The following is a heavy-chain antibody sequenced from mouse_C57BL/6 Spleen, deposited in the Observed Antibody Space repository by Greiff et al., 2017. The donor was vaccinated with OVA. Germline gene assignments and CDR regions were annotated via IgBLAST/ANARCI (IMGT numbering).Heavy chain of an antibody. Sequence: QVQLQQPGAELVKPGASVKMSCKASGYTFTSYWITWVKQRPGQGLEWIGDIYPGSGSTNYNEKFKSKATLTVDTSSSTAYMQLSSLTSEDSAVYYCARWDGNFPYYYAMDYWGQGTSVTVSS. CDR2: IYPGSGST. CDR3: ARWDGNFPYYYAMDY. CDR1: GYTFTSYW. V-gene: IGHV1-55*01. J-gene: IGHJ4*01. D-gene: IGHD2-1*01.